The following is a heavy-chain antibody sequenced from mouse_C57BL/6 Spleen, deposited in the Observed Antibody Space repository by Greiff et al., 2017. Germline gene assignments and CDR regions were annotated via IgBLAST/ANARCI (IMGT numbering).Heavy chain of an antibody. CDR2: IDPEDGET. D-gene: IGHD1-1*01. CDR3: ARITTVELPYYFDY. CDR1: GFNIKDYY. J-gene: IGHJ2*01. V-gene: IGHV14-2*01. Sequence: VHVKQSGAELVKPGASVKLSCTASGFNIKDYYMHWVKQRTEQGLEWIGRIDPEDGETKYAPKFQGKATITADTSSNTAYLQLSSLTSEDTAVYYCARITTVELPYYFDYWGQGTTLTVSS.